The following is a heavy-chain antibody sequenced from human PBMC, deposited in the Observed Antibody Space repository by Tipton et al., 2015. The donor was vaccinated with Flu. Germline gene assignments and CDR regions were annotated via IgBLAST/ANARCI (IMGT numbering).Heavy chain of an antibody. D-gene: IGHD3-10*01. Sequence: TLSLTCTVSGDSISSGGAYWSWIRQRPGKGLEWIGCIYYSGSTYYNPSLASRVTISVDTSENQFSLKLSSVTAADTAVYYCARDQGFGGGLAYDYYALGVWGQGTTVTVSS. J-gene: IGHJ6*02. CDR1: GDSISSGGAY. CDR2: IYYSGST. CDR3: ARDQGFGGGLAYDYYALGV. V-gene: IGHV4-31*03.